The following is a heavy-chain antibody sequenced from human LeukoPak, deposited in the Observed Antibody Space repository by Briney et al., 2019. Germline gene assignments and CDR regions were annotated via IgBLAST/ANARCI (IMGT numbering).Heavy chain of an antibody. CDR1: GFTFSAYW. CDR2: IKQDGSEK. CDR3: ASYGATDAAFDY. V-gene: IGHV3-7*02. J-gene: IGHJ4*02. Sequence: GGSLRLSCAASGFTFSAYWMSWVRQSPGKGLEWVANIKQDGSEKNYVDSVKGRFTISRDNAKNSLYLQMNSLRVEDTAAYYCASYGATDAAFDYWGQGTLVTVSS. D-gene: IGHD4/OR15-4a*01.